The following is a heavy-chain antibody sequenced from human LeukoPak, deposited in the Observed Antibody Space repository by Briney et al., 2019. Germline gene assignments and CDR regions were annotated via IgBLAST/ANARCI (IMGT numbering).Heavy chain of an antibody. J-gene: IGHJ4*02. Sequence: SCKASGYTFTGYYMHWVRQAPGKGPEWVAVISYDGSNKYYADSVKGRFTISRDNSKNTLYLQMNSLRPEDTAVYYCAKDATTDDDSPGYWGQGTLVTVSS. D-gene: IGHD3-22*01. V-gene: IGHV3-30*18. CDR2: ISYDGSNK. CDR1: GYTFTGYY. CDR3: AKDATTDDDSPGY.